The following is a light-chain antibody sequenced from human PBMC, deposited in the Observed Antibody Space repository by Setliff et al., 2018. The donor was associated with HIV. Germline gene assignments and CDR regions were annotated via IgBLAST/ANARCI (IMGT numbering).Light chain of an antibody. CDR1: QSISSW. V-gene: IGKV1-5*03. Sequence: DIQMTQSPSTLSASVGDRVTITCRASQSISSWLAWYQQEPGKAPEVLIYKASSLEGGVPSRFSGSGSGTEFTLTISSLQPDDFATYYCQQYNSYWTFGQGTKVDIK. CDR3: QQYNSYWT. CDR2: KAS. J-gene: IGKJ1*01.